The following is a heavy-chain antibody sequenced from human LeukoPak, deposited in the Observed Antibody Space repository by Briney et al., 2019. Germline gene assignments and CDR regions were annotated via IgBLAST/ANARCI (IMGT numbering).Heavy chain of an antibody. D-gene: IGHD3-10*02. Sequence: GGSLRLSCAASGFTFSSYGMHWVRQAPGKGLEWVAVMWYDGSNKYYADSVKGRFTISRDNSKNTLYLQMNSLRAEDTAVYYCARGGGVRGVNYFDYWGQGTLVTVSS. CDR3: ARGGGVRGVNYFDY. CDR2: MWYDGSNK. J-gene: IGHJ4*02. V-gene: IGHV3-33*01. CDR1: GFTFSSYG.